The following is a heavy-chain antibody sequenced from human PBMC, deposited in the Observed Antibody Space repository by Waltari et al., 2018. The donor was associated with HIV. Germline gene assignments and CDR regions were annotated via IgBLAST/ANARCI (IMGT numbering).Heavy chain of an antibody. J-gene: IGHJ4*02. CDR2: INHRRNI. CDR3: TRGLSLGELSPSAY. V-gene: IGHV4-34*01. CDR1: GEAFSGYY. D-gene: IGHD3-16*02. Sequence: QVQLQQWGAGLLKPSETLSLTCAVYGEAFSGYYWTWIRQSPGKGLEWIGEINHRRNINYNPSFKSRVAMALDTSKNQFSLKMRSMTAADTAVYYCTRGLSLGELSPSAYWGQGALITVAS.